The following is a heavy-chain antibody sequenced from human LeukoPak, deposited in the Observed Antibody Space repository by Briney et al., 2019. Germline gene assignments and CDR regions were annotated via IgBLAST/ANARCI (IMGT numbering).Heavy chain of an antibody. Sequence: EASVKVSCKASGYTFTGYYMNWVRQAPGQGLEWMGWISAYNGNTNYAQKLQGRVTMTTDTSTSTAYMELRSLRSDDTAVYYCARDHGYSSSGNWFDPWGQGTLVTVSS. CDR2: ISAYNGNT. J-gene: IGHJ5*02. CDR1: GYTFTGYY. D-gene: IGHD6-6*01. V-gene: IGHV1-18*04. CDR3: ARDHGYSSSGNWFDP.